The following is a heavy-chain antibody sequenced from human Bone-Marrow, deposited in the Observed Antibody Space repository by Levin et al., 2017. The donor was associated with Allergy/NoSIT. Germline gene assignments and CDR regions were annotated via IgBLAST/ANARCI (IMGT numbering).Heavy chain of an antibody. CDR1: GFTFNDYA. J-gene: IGHJ4*02. Sequence: GGSLRLSCTTSGFTFNDYAMSWFRQAPGKGLEWVSFIRNKFHGGGIEYAASVKDRFTISRDDSKSIAYLQMNSLKTEDTAVYYCSRGTVIVGGAPGIYDFDYWGPGILVTVSS. CDR2: IRNKFHGGGI. V-gene: IGHV3-49*03. D-gene: IGHD2/OR15-2a*01. CDR3: SRGTVIVGGAPGIYDFDY.